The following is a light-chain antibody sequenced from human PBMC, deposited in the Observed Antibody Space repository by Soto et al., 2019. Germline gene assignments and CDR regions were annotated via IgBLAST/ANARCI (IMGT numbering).Light chain of an antibody. CDR2: WAS. V-gene: IGKV4-1*01. J-gene: IGKJ1*01. CDR3: QQYYLTQT. CDR1: RNVFFGPTRKNF. Sequence: DIVLTQSPNSLAVSLGERATINCKSSRNVFFGPTRKNFLGWYQKKPGQPPKLLIYWASARASGVPERFVGGGSATDFTLTITNLQAEDVAVYYCQQYYLTQTFGQGTRLEIK.